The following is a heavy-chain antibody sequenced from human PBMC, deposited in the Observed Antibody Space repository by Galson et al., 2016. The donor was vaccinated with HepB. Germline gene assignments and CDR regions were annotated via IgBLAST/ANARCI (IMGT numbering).Heavy chain of an antibody. CDR3: ARVPVPSRWYGVDV. D-gene: IGHD6-19*01. J-gene: IGHJ6*04. CDR1: GFTFSSYD. V-gene: IGHV3-13*01. Sequence: SLRLSCAASGFTFSSYDMHWVRQATGKGLEWVSTIGTAGDTYYRGSVKGRFTVSRADATSSLYLQMNSLTDGDAAVYYCARVPVPSRWYGVDVWGKGTAVTFSS. CDR2: IGTAGDT.